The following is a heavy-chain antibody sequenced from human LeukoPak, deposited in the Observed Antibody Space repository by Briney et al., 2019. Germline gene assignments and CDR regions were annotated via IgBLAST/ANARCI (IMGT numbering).Heavy chain of an antibody. Sequence: PGGSLRLSCAASGFTFSSYEMNLVRQAPGKGLEWVSYISSSGSTMYYADSVKGRFTISRDNAKNSLYLQMNSLRAEDTAVYYCARDRDGYNCVFDYWGQGTLVTVSS. CDR3: ARDRDGYNCVFDY. CDR1: GFTFSSYE. D-gene: IGHD5-24*01. CDR2: ISSSGSTM. J-gene: IGHJ4*02. V-gene: IGHV3-48*03.